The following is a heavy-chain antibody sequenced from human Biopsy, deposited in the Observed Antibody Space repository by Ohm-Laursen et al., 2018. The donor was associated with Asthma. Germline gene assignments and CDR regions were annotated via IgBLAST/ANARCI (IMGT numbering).Heavy chain of an antibody. D-gene: IGHD7-27*01. CDR1: GGYLTGHY. V-gene: IGHV4-39*01. J-gene: IGHJ4*02. Sequence: GTLSLTCTAYGGYLTGHYWNWIRQPPGKGLEWMGSISYTGSAYHNPSLKSRVTISVDTSKNHFSLKLSSVTAADTAVYYCARHWDWGSFFDYWGQGTPVTVSS. CDR2: ISYTGSA. CDR3: ARHWDWGSFFDY.